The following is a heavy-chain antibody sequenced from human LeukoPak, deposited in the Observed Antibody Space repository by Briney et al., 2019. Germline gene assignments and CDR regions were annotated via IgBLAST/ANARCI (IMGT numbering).Heavy chain of an antibody. Sequence: GGSLRLSCAASGFTFSDYYMSWIRQAPGKGLEWVSYISSSGSTIYYADSVKGRFTISRDNARNSLYLQMNSLRAEDTAVYYCARDRGYSGYDFVPLLDYWGQGTLVTVSS. V-gene: IGHV3-11*01. CDR3: ARDRGYSGYDFVPLLDY. CDR2: ISSSGSTI. CDR1: GFTFSDYY. D-gene: IGHD5-12*01. J-gene: IGHJ4*02.